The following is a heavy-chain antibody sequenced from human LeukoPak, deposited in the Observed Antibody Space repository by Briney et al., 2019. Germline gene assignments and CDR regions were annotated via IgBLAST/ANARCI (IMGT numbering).Heavy chain of an antibody. CDR2: ISSSSSTI. V-gene: IGHV3-48*01. CDR3: ARFDYGGGRDY. J-gene: IGHJ4*02. CDR1: GLTFSSYS. Sequence: GGSLRLSCAASGLTFSSYSMNWVRQAPGKGLEWVSYISSSSSTIYYADSVKGRFTISRDNAKNSLYLRMNSLRAEDTAVYYCARFDYGGGRDYWGQGTLVTVSS. D-gene: IGHD4-23*01.